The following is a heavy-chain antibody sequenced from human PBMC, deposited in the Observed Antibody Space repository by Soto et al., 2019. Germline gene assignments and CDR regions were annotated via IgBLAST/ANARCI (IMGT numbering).Heavy chain of an antibody. D-gene: IGHD6-19*01. CDR3: ARVDSSGWYWFDP. V-gene: IGHV6-1*01. CDR1: ADSVSSNSAA. Sequence: SRTLSLTRAISADSVSSNSAAWNWIRQSPSRGLEWLGRTYYRAKWYNGYAVSVKSRITIHPDTSKNQFSLQLNSVTPEDTAVYYCARVDSSGWYWFDPWGQGTLVTVSS. CDR2: TYYRAKWYN. J-gene: IGHJ5*02.